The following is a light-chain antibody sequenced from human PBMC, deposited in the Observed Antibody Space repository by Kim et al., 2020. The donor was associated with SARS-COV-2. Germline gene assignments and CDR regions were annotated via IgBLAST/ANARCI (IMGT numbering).Light chain of an antibody. CDR2: AAS. Sequence: ASVGDIVTITCRASQSISSYLNWYQQKPEKAPKLLIYAASSLQSGVPSRFSGSGSGTDFTLTISSLQPEDVATYYCQQSYSTPFTFGPGTKVDIK. V-gene: IGKV1-39*01. CDR3: QQSYSTPFT. CDR1: QSISSY. J-gene: IGKJ3*01.